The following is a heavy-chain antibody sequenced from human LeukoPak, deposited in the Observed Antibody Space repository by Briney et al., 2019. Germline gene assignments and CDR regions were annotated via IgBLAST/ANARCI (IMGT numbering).Heavy chain of an antibody. CDR1: GYTFTSYA. Sequence: ASLKVSCKASGYTFTSYAMNWVRQAPGQGLEWMGWINTNTRNPTYAQDFTGRFVFSLDTSVSTAYLQISSLKAEGTAVYYCAKVQGFCYSTTCYPDYWGQGTLVTVSS. J-gene: IGHJ4*02. CDR2: INTNTRNP. V-gene: IGHV7-4-1*02. D-gene: IGHD2-2*01. CDR3: AKVQGFCYSTTCYPDY.